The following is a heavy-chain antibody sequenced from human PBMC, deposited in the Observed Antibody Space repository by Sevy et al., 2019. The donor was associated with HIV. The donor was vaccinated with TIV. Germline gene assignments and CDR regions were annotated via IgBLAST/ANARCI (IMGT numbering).Heavy chain of an antibody. D-gene: IGHD3-3*01. CDR1: DDSLTSDY. CDR2: IYNTGSN. CDR3: AKHGRDFWSRFYTGIDY. J-gene: IGHJ4*02. V-gene: IGHV4-59*08. Sequence: SETLSLTCIVSDDSLTSDYWSWIRQPPGKGLEWIAYIYNTGSNNYNPSLKRRVSISVDTSKNQLSLRLSSVTAADTAVYYCAKHGRDFWSRFYTGIDYWGQGTQVTVSS.